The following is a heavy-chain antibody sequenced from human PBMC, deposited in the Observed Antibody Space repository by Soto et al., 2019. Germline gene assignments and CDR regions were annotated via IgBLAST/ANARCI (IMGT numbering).Heavy chain of an antibody. CDR2: IKSKTHGGTT. J-gene: IGHJ6*02. V-gene: IGHV3-15*07. Sequence: GGSLRLSCAASGFTFSNAWMNWVRQAPGKGLEWVGRIKSKTHGGTTDYAAPGKGRFTISRDDSKNTLYLQMNSLKTEDTAVYYCTTGMSYVVPAYYYYYGMDVWGQGTTVTVSS. D-gene: IGHD2-2*01. CDR1: GFTFSNAW. CDR3: TTGMSYVVPAYYYYYGMDV.